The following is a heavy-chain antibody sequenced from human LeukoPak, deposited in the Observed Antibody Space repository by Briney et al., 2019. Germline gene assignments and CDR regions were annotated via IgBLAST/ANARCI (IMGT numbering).Heavy chain of an antibody. V-gene: IGHV4-61*02. D-gene: IGHD3-10*01. CDR1: GGSISSSSYY. CDR3: ARTMVRHNGDAFDI. J-gene: IGHJ3*02. Sequence: PSETLSLTCTVSGGSISSSSYYWGWIRQPAGKGLEWIGRIYTSGSTNYNPSLKSRVTMSVDTSKNQFSLKLSSVTAADTAVYYCARTMVRHNGDAFDIWGQGTMVTVSS. CDR2: IYTSGST.